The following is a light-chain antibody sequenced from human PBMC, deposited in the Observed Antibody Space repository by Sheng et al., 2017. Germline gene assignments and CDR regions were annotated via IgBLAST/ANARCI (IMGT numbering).Light chain of an antibody. Sequence: QSALTQPASVSGSPGQSITISCTGTSSDVGIYNYVSWYQQHPGKAPKLLIYDVGYRPSGLSNRFSGSKSGNTASLTISGLQAEDEADYYCQSYDNGLSSWVFGGGTK. CDR1: SSDVGIYNY. CDR2: DVG. V-gene: IGLV2-14*03. J-gene: IGLJ2*01. CDR3: QSYDNGLSSWV.